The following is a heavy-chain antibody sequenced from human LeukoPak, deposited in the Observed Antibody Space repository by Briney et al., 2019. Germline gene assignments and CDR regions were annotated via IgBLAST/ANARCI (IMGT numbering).Heavy chain of an antibody. Sequence: ASVKVSCKASGYTFTSCAMHWVRQAPGQGLEWMGWINTGNGDTKYSQNFQGRVTIIRDTSANSAYMDLSSLRSEDTAVCYCARDLPSAYFYYGMDVWGQGTTVTVSS. CDR2: INTGNGDT. CDR3: ARDLPSAYFYYGMDV. D-gene: IGHD2-2*01. J-gene: IGHJ6*02. CDR1: GYTFTSCA. V-gene: IGHV1-3*04.